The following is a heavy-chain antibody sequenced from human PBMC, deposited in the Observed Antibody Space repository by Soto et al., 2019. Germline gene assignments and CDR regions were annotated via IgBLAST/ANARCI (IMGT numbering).Heavy chain of an antibody. D-gene: IGHD2-2*01. CDR2: IYPGDSDT. V-gene: IGHV5-51*01. Sequence: PGESLKISCKGSGYSFTSYWIGWVRQMPGKGLEWMGIIYPGDSDTRYSPSFQGQVTISADKSISTAYLQWSSLKASDTAMYYCARSGYCISTSCYGLDYYYGMDVWGQGTTVTVSS. J-gene: IGHJ6*02. CDR1: GYSFTSYW. CDR3: ARSGYCISTSCYGLDYYYGMDV.